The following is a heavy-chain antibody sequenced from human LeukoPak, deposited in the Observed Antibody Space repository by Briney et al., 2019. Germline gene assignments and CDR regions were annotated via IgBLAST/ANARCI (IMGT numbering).Heavy chain of an antibody. CDR1: GYTFTSYN. Sequence: ASVKVSCKASGYTFTSYNIHWVRQAPGQGLEWMGIINPTGGSTGYAQKFQGRVTMTRETSTTTVYMEMSSLRSEDTAVYYCARDTAGGWNYFDYWGQGTLVTVSS. CDR2: INPTGGST. CDR3: ARDTAGGWNYFDY. D-gene: IGHD5-18*01. J-gene: IGHJ4*02. V-gene: IGHV1-46*01.